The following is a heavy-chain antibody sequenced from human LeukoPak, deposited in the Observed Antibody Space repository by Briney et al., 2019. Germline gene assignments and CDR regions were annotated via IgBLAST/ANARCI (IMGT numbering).Heavy chain of an antibody. J-gene: IGHJ4*01. V-gene: IGHV3-48*03. CDR3: ARDPCSGGACSDY. CDR2: ISSSGSTI. CDR1: GFTFSSYE. Sequence: GGSLGLSCAASGFTFSSYEMNWVRQAPGEGLEWVSYISSSGSTIYYADSVKGRFTISRDNAKNSLYLQMNSLRAEDTAVYYCARDPCSGGACSDYWGQGTLVTVSS. D-gene: IGHD2-15*01.